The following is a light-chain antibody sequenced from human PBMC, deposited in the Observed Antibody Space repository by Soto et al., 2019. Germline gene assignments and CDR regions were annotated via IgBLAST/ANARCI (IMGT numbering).Light chain of an antibody. CDR2: LGS. Sequence: DIVMTQSPLSLPVTPGEPASISCRSSQSLLHSNGYNYLDWYLQKPGQSPQLLIYLGSNRASWVPDRFSGSGSGTDFTLKISRVEAEDVGVYYCMQALQTPLCFGGGTKVEIK. J-gene: IGKJ4*01. CDR3: MQALQTPLC. V-gene: IGKV2-28*01. CDR1: QSLLHSNGYNY.